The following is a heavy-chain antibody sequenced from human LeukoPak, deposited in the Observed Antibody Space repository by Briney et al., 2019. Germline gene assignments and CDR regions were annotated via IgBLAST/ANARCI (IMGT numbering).Heavy chain of an antibody. V-gene: IGHV4-34*01. J-gene: IGHJ4*02. CDR1: GGSFSVYY. D-gene: IGHD4-23*01. Sequence: SETLSLTCAVYGGSFSVYYWSWIRQPPGKGLEWIGQINHSGSTNYNPSLKSRVTISVDTSKNQFSLKLSSVTAADTAVYYCARRGTVVTRRPFDYWGQGTLVTVSS. CDR3: ARRGTVVTRRPFDY. CDR2: INHSGST.